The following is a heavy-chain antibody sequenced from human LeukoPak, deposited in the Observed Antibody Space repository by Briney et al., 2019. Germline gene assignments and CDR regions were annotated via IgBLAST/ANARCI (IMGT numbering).Heavy chain of an antibody. J-gene: IGHJ5*02. CDR2: IYPGDSAT. CDR3: ARLAAITTWFDP. Sequence: GESLKISCKGSGYSFTNAWIGWVRQLPGKGLEWLGIIYPGDSATSYSTFFQGQLTISADKPISTAYRQWGSLKASDTALFYCARLAAITTWFDPWGQGTLVTVSS. D-gene: IGHD5-12*01. V-gene: IGHV5-51*01. CDR1: GYSFTNAW.